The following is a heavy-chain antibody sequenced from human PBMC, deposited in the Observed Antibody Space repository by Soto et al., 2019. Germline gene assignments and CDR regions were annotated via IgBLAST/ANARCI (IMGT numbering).Heavy chain of an antibody. V-gene: IGHV1-58*01. Sequence: ASVKVSCKASGFTFTSSAVQWVRQARGQRLEWIGWIVAGSGNTNYAQKFQERVTITRDMSTSTAYMELSSLRSEDTAVYYCAAEGYSYGWDDYYYYGMDVWGQGTTVTVSS. CDR3: AAEGYSYGWDDYYYYGMDV. J-gene: IGHJ6*02. D-gene: IGHD5-18*01. CDR1: GFTFTSSA. CDR2: IVAGSGNT.